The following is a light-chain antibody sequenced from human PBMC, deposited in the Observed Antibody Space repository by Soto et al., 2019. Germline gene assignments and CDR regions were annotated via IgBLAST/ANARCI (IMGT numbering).Light chain of an antibody. CDR1: QTIRSDY. CDR3: QHYGSSPYT. V-gene: IGKV3-20*01. J-gene: IGKJ2*01. Sequence: EIVLTQSPGTLSLSPGERATLSCRASQTIRSDYLAWYQQKPGQAPRLLIYGASTRATGLPDRFRGRGSGTDFSLTISTLDPEDFAVYYCQHYGSSPYTFGQGTKLEIK. CDR2: GAS.